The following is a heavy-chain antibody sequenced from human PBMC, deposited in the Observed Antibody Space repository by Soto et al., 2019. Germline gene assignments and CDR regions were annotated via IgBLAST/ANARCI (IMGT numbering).Heavy chain of an antibody. CDR3: AKRTIFGVVTYYYYGMDV. J-gene: IGHJ6*02. D-gene: IGHD3-3*01. Sequence: QVQLVESGGGVVQPGRSLRLSCAASGFTFSSYGMHWVRQAPGKGLEWVAVISYDGSNKYYADSVKGRFTISRDNSKNTLYLQMNSLRAEDTAVYYCAKRTIFGVVTYYYYGMDVWGQGTTVTVSS. CDR1: GFTFSSYG. CDR2: ISYDGSNK. V-gene: IGHV3-30*18.